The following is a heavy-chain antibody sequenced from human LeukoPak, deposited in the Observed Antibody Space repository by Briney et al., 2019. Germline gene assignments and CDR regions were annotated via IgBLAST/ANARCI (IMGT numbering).Heavy chain of an antibody. D-gene: IGHD3-22*01. CDR3: ARVSVVITTGDY. CDR2: ISSSSSYI. V-gene: IGHV3-21*01. CDR1: GFTFSSYS. J-gene: IGHJ4*02. Sequence: GGSLRLSCAASGFTFSSYSMNWVRQAPGKGLEGVSSISSSSSYIYYADSVKGRFTISRDNAKNSLYLQMNSLRAEDTAVYYCARVSVVITTGDYWGQRTLVTVSS.